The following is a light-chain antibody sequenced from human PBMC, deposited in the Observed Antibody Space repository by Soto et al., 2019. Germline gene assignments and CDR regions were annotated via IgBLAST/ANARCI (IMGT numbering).Light chain of an antibody. CDR2: DVS. J-gene: IGLJ1*01. Sequence: QSVLTQPPSASGSPGQSVTISCTGTSSDVGGYNYVSWYQQHPGKAPKLVIYDVSQRPSGVPDRFSGSKSGNTASLTVSGLQAEDEADYYCSSYAGAHIVFGPGTKVTVL. V-gene: IGLV2-8*01. CDR1: SSDVGGYNY. CDR3: SSYAGAHIV.